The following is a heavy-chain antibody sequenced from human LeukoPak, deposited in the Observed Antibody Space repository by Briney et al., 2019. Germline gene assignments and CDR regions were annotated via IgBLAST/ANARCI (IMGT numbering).Heavy chain of an antibody. D-gene: IGHD3-10*01. CDR1: GFIFDNFA. CDR2: ITGSGGST. CDR3: ARELFDFDY. V-gene: IGHV3-23*01. J-gene: IGHJ4*02. Sequence: GGSLRLSCAPSGFIFDNFAMTWVRQAPGKGLEWVSEITGSGGSTYYADSVKGRFTISRDNSKNTLYLQMNSLRAEDTAIYYCARELFDFDYWRQGTLVTVSS.